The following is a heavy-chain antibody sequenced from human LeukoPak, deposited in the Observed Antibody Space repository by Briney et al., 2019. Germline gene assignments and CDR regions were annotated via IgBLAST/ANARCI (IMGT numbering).Heavy chain of an antibody. CDR1: GGSISTYY. CDR2: IYYSGST. J-gene: IGHJ4*02. V-gene: IGHV4-59*08. CDR3: ARLLRVSSVGPDLYYFDY. D-gene: IGHD5/OR15-5a*01. Sequence: SETLSLTCTVSGGSISTYYWSWIRQPPGKGLEWIGYIYYSGSTNYNPSLKSRLTISVDTSKNQFSLKLSSVTAADTAVYYCARLLRVSSVGPDLYYFDYWGQGTLVTVSS.